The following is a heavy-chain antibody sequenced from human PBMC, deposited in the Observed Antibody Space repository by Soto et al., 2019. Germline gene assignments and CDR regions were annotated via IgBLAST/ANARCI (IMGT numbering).Heavy chain of an antibody. CDR2: ISYDGSNK. Sequence: GGSLRLSCAASGFTFSSYAMHWVRQAPGKGLEWVAVISYDGSNKYYADSVKGRFTISRDNSKNTLYLQMNSLRAEDTAVYYCARELNTYYDILTGYSAPQNPHYYYGMDVWGQGTTVTVSS. J-gene: IGHJ6*02. V-gene: IGHV3-30-3*01. CDR3: ARELNTYYDILTGYSAPQNPHYYYGMDV. CDR1: GFTFSSYA. D-gene: IGHD3-9*01.